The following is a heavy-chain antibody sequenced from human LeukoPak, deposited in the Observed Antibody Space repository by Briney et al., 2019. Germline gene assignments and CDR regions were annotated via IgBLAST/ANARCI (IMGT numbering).Heavy chain of an antibody. D-gene: IGHD6-19*01. V-gene: IGHV3-23*01. CDR2: ISGSGGST. CDR1: GFTFSSYA. CDR3: AKGPRSGWPLLYFDY. Sequence: GGSLSLSCAASGFTFSSYAMSWVRQAPGKGLEWVSAISGSGGSTYYADSVKGRFTISRDNSKDTLYLQMNSLRAEDTAVYYCAKGPRSGWPLLYFDYWGQGTLVTVSS. J-gene: IGHJ4*02.